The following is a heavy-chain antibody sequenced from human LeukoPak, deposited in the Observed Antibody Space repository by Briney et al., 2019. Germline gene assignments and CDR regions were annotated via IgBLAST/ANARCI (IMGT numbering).Heavy chain of an antibody. J-gene: IGHJ3*02. Sequence: GGSLRLSCAASGFTFSDYYMSGIRQAPGKGLEWVSYISSSGSSIFYADSVKGRFTISRDNAKNSLYLQMNSLGAEDTAVYYCTREWDAFDIWGQGTMVTVSS. CDR3: TREWDAFDI. CDR2: ISSSGSSI. CDR1: GFTFSDYY. V-gene: IGHV3-11*01.